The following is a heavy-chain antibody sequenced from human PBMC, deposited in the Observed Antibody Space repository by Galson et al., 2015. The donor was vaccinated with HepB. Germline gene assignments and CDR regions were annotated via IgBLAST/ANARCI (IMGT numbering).Heavy chain of an antibody. V-gene: IGHV1-2*06. CDR1: GYTFTGYY. J-gene: IGHJ6*03. Sequence: SVKVSCKASGYTFTGYYIYWVRQAPGQGLECLGRINPNTGHTNYSQKFQGRVTITRDTSASTAHMELSRLRSEDTAVYYCARAGPVPLPKDYYFYYMDVWGKGTTVIVSS. CDR3: ARAGPVPLPKDYYFYYMDV. CDR2: INPNTGHT.